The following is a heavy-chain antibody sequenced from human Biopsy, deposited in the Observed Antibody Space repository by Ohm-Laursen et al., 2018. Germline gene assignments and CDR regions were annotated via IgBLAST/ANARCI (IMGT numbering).Heavy chain of an antibody. CDR1: GVSLSSYS. J-gene: IGHJ5*02. CDR3: ARDRDRRGWFDP. Sequence: SETLSLTCTVSGVSLSSYSWSWIRQPAGKGLEWIGQIYTSGITNYNPSLKSRVTMSVDTSKNKFSLRVSSVTAADTAFYYCARDRDRRGWFDPWGQGTLVTVSS. D-gene: IGHD1-14*01. V-gene: IGHV4-4*07. CDR2: IYTSGIT.